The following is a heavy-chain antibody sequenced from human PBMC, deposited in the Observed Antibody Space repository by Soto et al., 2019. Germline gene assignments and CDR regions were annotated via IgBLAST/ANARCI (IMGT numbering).Heavy chain of an antibody. CDR2: IYRTGST. D-gene: IGHD1-7*01. Sequence: QVQLQESGPGLVKPSGTLSLTCAVSGGSFTSNNWWTWVRQPPGQGLEWIGEIYRTGSTNYNPSLKSRVTISIDKSENHFALKVTSLTAADTAVYYCASRDPGTSVDYWGQGTLVTVSS. J-gene: IGHJ4*02. CDR3: ASRDPGTSVDY. V-gene: IGHV4-4*02. CDR1: GGSFTSNNW.